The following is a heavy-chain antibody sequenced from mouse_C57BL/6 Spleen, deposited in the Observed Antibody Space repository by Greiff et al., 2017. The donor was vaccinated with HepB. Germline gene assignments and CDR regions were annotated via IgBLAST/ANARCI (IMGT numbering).Heavy chain of an antibody. J-gene: IGHJ2*01. D-gene: IGHD1-1*01. CDR2: IYPGSGST. V-gene: IGHV1-55*01. CDR1: GYTFTSYW. CDR3: ARSRGSSPDDY. Sequence: QVQLQQSGAELVKPGASVKMSCKASGYTFTSYWITWVKQRPGQGLEWIGDIYPGSGSTNYNEKFKSKATLTVDTSSSTAYMQLSSLTSEDSAIYYCARSRGSSPDDYWGQGTTLTVSS.